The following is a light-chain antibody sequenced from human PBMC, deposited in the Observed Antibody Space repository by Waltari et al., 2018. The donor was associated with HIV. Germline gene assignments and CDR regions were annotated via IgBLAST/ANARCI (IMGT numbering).Light chain of an antibody. V-gene: IGLV3-1*01. CDR1: RLGYKY. Sequence: SYELTQPPSVSVSQGQTSTITCSGDRLGYKYVSWYQQKPGQAPVLVIYEDTRRPSGILERFSGSRSGDTATLTISGTQSMDEADFYCQTWDSNSGVFGGGTKLTVL. CDR2: EDT. J-gene: IGLJ2*01. CDR3: QTWDSNSGV.